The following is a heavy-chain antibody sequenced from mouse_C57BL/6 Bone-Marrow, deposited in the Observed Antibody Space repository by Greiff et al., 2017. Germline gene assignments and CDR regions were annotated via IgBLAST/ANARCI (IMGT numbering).Heavy chain of an antibody. CDR3: AYYGSSNEGAFDN. J-gene: IGHJ2*01. D-gene: IGHD1-1*01. CDR2: IYPGDGDT. Sequence: QVQLQQSGPELVKPGASVKISCKASGYAFSSSWMNWVKQRPGKGLEWIGRIYPGDGDTTYNGKFKGKATLPADKSSSTAYMQLSSLTSEDSAVYFCAYYGSSNEGAFDNWGQGTTLSVTS. CDR1: GYAFSSSW. V-gene: IGHV1-82*01.